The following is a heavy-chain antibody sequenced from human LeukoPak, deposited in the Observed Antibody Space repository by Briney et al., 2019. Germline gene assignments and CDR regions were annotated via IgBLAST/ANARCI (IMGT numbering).Heavy chain of an antibody. CDR2: IKQDGSEK. CDR1: GFTFSSYW. V-gene: IGHV3-7*03. D-gene: IGHD6-13*01. J-gene: IGHJ6*02. CDR3: AKRRSDSSSWYEIWYYYGMDV. Sequence: PGGSLRLSCAASGFTFSSYWMSWVRQAPGKGLEWVANIKQDGSEKYYVDSVKGRFTISRDNAKNSLYLQMNSLRAEDTAVYYCAKRRSDSSSWYEIWYYYGMDVWGQGTTVTVSS.